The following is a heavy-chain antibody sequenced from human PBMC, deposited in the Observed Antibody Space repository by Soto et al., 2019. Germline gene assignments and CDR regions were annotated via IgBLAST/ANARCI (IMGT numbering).Heavy chain of an antibody. D-gene: IGHD2-21*02. CDR3: AKQIYGGNS. V-gene: IGHV3-73*01. CDR1: GFTFSASA. CDR2: IRSKANNYAT. Sequence: PGGSLRLSCATSGFTFSASAMHWVRQVSGKGLEWIARIRSKANNYATTYAPSVKGRFTISRDDSENTVYLQMNSLKTEDTAIYYCAKQIYGGNSWGQGTLVTV. J-gene: IGHJ4*02.